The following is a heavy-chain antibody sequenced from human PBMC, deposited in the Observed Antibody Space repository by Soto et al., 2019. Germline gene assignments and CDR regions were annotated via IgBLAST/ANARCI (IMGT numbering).Heavy chain of an antibody. Sequence: EVRLVEFGGGVVHPGASLTVSCEASEFAFSSLWMHWVRQAPGKGLEWVSRIDNEGIGTNYADAVRGRFLMSRDNAKNMLYLHMNSLRADDTALYFCVRLGGSSWTDFWGQGTLVTVSS. CDR1: EFAFSSLW. CDR2: IDNEGIGT. V-gene: IGHV3-74*01. D-gene: IGHD6-13*01. CDR3: VRLGGSSWTDF. J-gene: IGHJ4*02.